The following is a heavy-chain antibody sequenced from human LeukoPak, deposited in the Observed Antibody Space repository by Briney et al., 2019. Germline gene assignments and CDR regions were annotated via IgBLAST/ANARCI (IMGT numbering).Heavy chain of an antibody. CDR2: ISSSGTYI. D-gene: IGHD4-11*01. CDR3: ARGSHYGEGFDY. CDR1: AFTFSSYT. Sequence: GGSLRLSCAASAFTFSSYTMNWVRQAPGKGLEWVSSISSSGTYIYSADSVKGRFTISRDNAKNSLYLQMNSLRAEDTAVYHCARGSHYGEGFDYWGQGTLVTVSS. V-gene: IGHV3-21*01. J-gene: IGHJ4*02.